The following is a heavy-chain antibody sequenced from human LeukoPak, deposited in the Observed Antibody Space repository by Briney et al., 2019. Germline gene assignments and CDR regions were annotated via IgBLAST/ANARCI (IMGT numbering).Heavy chain of an antibody. CDR2: FDPEDGET. D-gene: IGHD1-1*01. J-gene: IGHJ4*02. CDR3: ATVLNWNGLFDY. CDR1: GYTLTELS. Sequence: ASVKVSCKVSGYTLTELSMHWVRQAPGKGLEWMGGFDPEDGETIYAQKFQGRVTMTEDTSTDTAYMELSSLRSEDTAVYYCATVLNWNGLFDYWGQGTLVTVSS. V-gene: IGHV1-24*01.